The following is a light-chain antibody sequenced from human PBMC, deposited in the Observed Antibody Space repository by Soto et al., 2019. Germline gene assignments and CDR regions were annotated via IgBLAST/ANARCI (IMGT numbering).Light chain of an antibody. CDR1: QSINNY. J-gene: IGKJ3*01. Sequence: EIVLTQSPATLSLSPGERATLSCRASQSINNYLAWYQQKPGQAPRLLIYDSSNRATGIPARFSGSGSGTDVTLTISSLEPEDFSVYYCLRRTDWPPLLTFGPGTKVDIK. CDR3: LRRTDWPPLLT. CDR2: DSS. V-gene: IGKV3-11*01.